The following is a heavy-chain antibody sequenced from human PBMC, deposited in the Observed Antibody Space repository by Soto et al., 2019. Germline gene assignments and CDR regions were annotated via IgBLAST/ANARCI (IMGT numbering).Heavy chain of an antibody. CDR3: ARRDFDTSGYSGGFDV. J-gene: IGHJ3*01. CDR1: GYSFTNYW. CDR2: IFPGDSHT. V-gene: IGHV5-51*01. D-gene: IGHD3-22*01. Sequence: GESLKISCKTSGYSFTNYWIGWVRQMPGKGLEYMGIIFPGDSHTKYNPAFQGQVTISADESNSTAYVQWSSLKASDTAMYYCARRDFDTSGYSGGFDVWGQGTMVTVSS.